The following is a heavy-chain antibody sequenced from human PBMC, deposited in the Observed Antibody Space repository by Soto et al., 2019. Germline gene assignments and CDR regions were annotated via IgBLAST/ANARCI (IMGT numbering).Heavy chain of an antibody. V-gene: IGHV4-39*01. CDR3: ARHWTRSSGWSREGYYFDY. CDR1: GGSISSSSYY. D-gene: IGHD6-19*01. J-gene: IGHJ4*02. Sequence: QLQLQESGPGLVKPSETLSLTCTVSGGSISSSSYYWGWIRQPPGKGLEWIGSIYYSGSTYYNPSLKRRFTISVDTSKNQFSLKLSSVTAADTAVYYCARHWTRSSGWSREGYYFDYWGQGTLVTVSS. CDR2: IYYSGST.